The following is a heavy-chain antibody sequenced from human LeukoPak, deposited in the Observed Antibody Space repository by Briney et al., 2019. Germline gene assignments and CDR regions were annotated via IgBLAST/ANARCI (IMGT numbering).Heavy chain of an antibody. D-gene: IGHD3-22*01. V-gene: IGHV1-69*13. J-gene: IGHJ4*02. CDR3: AIAYYYDSSGPFDY. Sequence: SVKVSCKASGGTFISYAISWVRQAPGQGLEWKGGIIPIFGTANYAQKFQGRVTITADESTSTAYMELSSLRSEDTAVYYCAIAYYYDSSGPFDYWGQGTLVTVSS. CDR1: GGTFISYA. CDR2: IIPIFGTA.